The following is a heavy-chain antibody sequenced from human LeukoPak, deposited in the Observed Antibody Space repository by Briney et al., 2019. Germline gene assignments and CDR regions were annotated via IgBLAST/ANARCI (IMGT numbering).Heavy chain of an antibody. V-gene: IGHV4-34*01. CDR2: INHSGST. Sequence: SETLSLTCAVYGGSFSGYYWSWIRQPPGKGLEWIGEINHSGSTNYNPSLKSRVTISVDTSKNQFSLKLSSVTAADTVVYYCARGRYCSSTSCYPRSPYYYYYYYMDVWGKGTTVTVSS. CDR1: GGSFSGYY. CDR3: ARGRYCSSTSCYPRSPYYYYYYYMDV. D-gene: IGHD2-2*01. J-gene: IGHJ6*03.